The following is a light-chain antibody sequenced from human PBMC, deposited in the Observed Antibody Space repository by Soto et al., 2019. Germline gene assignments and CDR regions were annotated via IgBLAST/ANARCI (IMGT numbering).Light chain of an antibody. CDR2: DVS. J-gene: IGLJ1*01. CDR3: SSYTSSSTLGV. V-gene: IGLV2-14*01. CDR1: SSDVGGYNY. Sequence: QSALTQPASVSGSPGQSITISCTGTSSDVGGYNYVSWYQQHPGKAPKLMIYDVSNRPSGVSNRFSGSKSGSTASLTISGLQAEDEADYCCSSYTSSSTLGVFGTGTKVTVL.